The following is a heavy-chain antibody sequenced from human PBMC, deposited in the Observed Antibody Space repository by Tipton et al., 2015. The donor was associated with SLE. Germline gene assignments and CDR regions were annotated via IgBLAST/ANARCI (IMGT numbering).Heavy chain of an antibody. CDR1: GNSIYNGFY. Sequence: TLSLTCSVSGNSIYNGFYWGWIRQSPGKGLEWIGSIYRSGTAYYNPSLKSRVTMSVDTSKNQFSLQLTSVTAADTAIYYCARESFTNDFYYYMDVWGKGTTVTVSS. J-gene: IGHJ6*03. V-gene: IGHV4-38-2*02. D-gene: IGHD2-8*01. CDR3: ARESFTNDFYYYMDV. CDR2: IYRSGTA.